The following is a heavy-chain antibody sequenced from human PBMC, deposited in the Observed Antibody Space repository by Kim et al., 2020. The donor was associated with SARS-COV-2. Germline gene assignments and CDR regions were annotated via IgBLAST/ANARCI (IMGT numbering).Heavy chain of an antibody. CDR1: GYSFTSYW. Sequence: GESLKISCKGSGYSFTSYWTSWVRQMPGKGLEWMGRIDPSDSYTNYSPSFQGHVTISADKSISTAYLQWSSLKASDTAMYYCARHTSVGSSWYGGAFDIWGQGTMVTVSS. CDR3: ARHTSVGSSWYGGAFDI. J-gene: IGHJ3*02. CDR2: IDPSDSYT. V-gene: IGHV5-10-1*01. D-gene: IGHD6-13*01.